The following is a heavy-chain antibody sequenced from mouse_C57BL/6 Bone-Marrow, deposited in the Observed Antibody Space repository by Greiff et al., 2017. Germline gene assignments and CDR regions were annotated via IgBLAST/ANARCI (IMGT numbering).Heavy chain of an antibody. CDR2: LHPSDSDT. D-gene: IGHD3-1*01. Sequence: QVQLQQPGAELVKPGASVKVSCKASGYTFTSYWMHWVKQRPGQGLEWIGRLHPSDSDTNYNQKFKGKATLTVDKSSSTAYMQLSSLTSEDSAVYYCSIRAYQRDYYAMDYWGQGTSVTVSS. CDR1: GYTFTSYW. CDR3: SIRAYQRDYYAMDY. J-gene: IGHJ4*01. V-gene: IGHV1-74*01.